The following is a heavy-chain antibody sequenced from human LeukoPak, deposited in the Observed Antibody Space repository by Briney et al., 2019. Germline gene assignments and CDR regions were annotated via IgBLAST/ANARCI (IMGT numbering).Heavy chain of an antibody. Sequence: GSVKVSCKVSGYTLTELSMHWVRQAPGKGLEWMGGFDPEDGETIYAQKFQGRVTMTEDTSTDTAYMELSSLRSEDTAVYYCATAPGSITIFGVTQNYWGQGTLVTVSS. CDR2: FDPEDGET. D-gene: IGHD3-3*01. V-gene: IGHV1-24*01. CDR3: ATAPGSITIFGVTQNY. CDR1: GYTLTELS. J-gene: IGHJ4*02.